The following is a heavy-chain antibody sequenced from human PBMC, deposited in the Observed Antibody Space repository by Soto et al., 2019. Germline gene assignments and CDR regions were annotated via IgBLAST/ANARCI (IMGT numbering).Heavy chain of an antibody. J-gene: IGHJ4*02. D-gene: IGHD2-15*01. CDR1: GGSISSGGYY. CDR2: IYYSGST. CDR3: AREQYCSGGSCYSYFDY. V-gene: IGHV4-31*03. Sequence: SETLSLTCTVSGGSISSGGYYWSWIRQHPGKGLEWIGYIYYSGSTYYNPSLKSRVTISVDTSKNQFSLKLSSVTAADTAVYYCAREQYCSGGSCYSYFDYWGQGTLVTVSS.